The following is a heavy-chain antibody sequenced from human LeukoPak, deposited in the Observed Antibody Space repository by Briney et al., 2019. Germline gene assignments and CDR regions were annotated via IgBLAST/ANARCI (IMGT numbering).Heavy chain of an antibody. CDR3: AKAMRPTVSYYDY. CDR1: GFTFDSYT. D-gene: IGHD4-17*01. J-gene: IGHJ4*02. Sequence: PGGSLRLSCAASGFTFDSYTMSWVRQAPGKGLEWVSAISGSGFSTYYADSVKGRFTISRDNSRNTLYLQMNSLRVEDAAVYYCAKAMRPTVSYYDYWGQGTLDTVSS. V-gene: IGHV3-23*01. CDR2: ISGSGFST.